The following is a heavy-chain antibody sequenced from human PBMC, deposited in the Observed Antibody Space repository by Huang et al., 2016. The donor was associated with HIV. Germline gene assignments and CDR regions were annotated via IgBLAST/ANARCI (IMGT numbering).Heavy chain of an antibody. V-gene: IGHV6-1*01. CDR1: GDSVSANSVT. Sequence: QVQLQQSGPGLLKPSQTLSPTCAISGDSVSANSVTWNWIRQSPSGGLEWVGRSNYRSKWDNDYAESVKSRIIIDTAMSKNHVSLQMGSVVPEDTAVYFCARGHDFYYDKTGYSFDYWGQGSLVTVST. J-gene: IGHJ4*02. CDR2: SNYRSKWDN. CDR3: ARGHDFYYDKTGYSFDY. D-gene: IGHD3-9*01.